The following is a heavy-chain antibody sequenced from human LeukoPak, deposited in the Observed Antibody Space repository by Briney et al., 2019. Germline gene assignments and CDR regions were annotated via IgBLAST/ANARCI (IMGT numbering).Heavy chain of an antibody. V-gene: IGHV3-30*03. J-gene: IGHJ4*02. CDR2: ISYDGSNK. CDR3: ARDLGTAMGGRDYFDY. Sequence: GGSLRLSCAASGFTFSSYGMHWVRQAPGKGLEWVAVISYDGSNKYYADSVKGRFTISRDNSKNTLYLQMNSLRAEDTAVYYCARDLGTAMGGRDYFDYWGQGTLVTVSS. CDR1: GFTFSSYG. D-gene: IGHD5-18*01.